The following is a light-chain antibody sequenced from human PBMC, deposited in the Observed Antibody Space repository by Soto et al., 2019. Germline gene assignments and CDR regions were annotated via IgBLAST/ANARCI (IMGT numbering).Light chain of an antibody. CDR3: SSYTSSSTPVV. V-gene: IGLV2-14*01. Sequence: QSALTQPASVSGSPGQSITISCTGTSSDIGGYNYVSWYQQHPGKAPKLMIYDVSNRPSRVSNRFSGSKSGNTASLTISGLQAEDEADYYCSSYTSSSTPVVFGTGTKLTVL. CDR1: SSDIGGYNY. CDR2: DVS. J-gene: IGLJ1*01.